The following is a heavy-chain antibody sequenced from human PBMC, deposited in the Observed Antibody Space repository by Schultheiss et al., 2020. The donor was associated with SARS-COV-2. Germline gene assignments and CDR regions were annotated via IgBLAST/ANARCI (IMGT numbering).Heavy chain of an antibody. CDR2: IWYDGSNK. V-gene: IGHV3-33*01. CDR1: GFTFSSYG. J-gene: IGHJ4*02. CDR3: ARENGGIAAAGFDY. Sequence: GGSLRLSCAASGFTFSSYGMHWVRQAPGKGLEWVAVIWYDGSNKYYADSVKGRFTISRDNSKNTLYLQMNSLRAEDTAVYYCARENGGIAAAGFDYWGQGTLVTVSS. D-gene: IGHD6-13*01.